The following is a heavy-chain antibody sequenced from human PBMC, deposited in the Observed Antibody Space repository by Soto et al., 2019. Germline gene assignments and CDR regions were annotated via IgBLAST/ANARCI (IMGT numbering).Heavy chain of an antibody. CDR3: ARDGYSYGYPNWFDP. J-gene: IGHJ5*02. D-gene: IGHD5-18*01. CDR1: GGSISSGGYY. V-gene: IGHV4-31*03. CDR2: IYYSGST. Sequence: QVQLQESGPGLVKPSQTLSLTCTVSGGSISSGGYYWSWIRQHPGKGLEWIGYIYYSGSTYYNPSLKSRVTISVDTSKNQFSLKLSSVSAADTAVYYCARDGYSYGYPNWFDPWGQGTLVTVSS.